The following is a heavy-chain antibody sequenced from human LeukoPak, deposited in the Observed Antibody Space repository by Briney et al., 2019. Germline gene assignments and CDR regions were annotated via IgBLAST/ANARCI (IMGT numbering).Heavy chain of an antibody. D-gene: IGHD3-22*01. V-gene: IGHV1-18*01. Sequence: ASVKVSCKASGYTFTSYGISWVRQAPGQGLEWMRWISAYNGNTNYAQKLQGRVTMTTDTSTSTAYMELRSLRSDDTAVYYRARDYYDSSGYYEFDYWGQGTLVTVSS. CDR1: GYTFTSYG. CDR3: ARDYYDSSGYYEFDY. CDR2: ISAYNGNT. J-gene: IGHJ4*02.